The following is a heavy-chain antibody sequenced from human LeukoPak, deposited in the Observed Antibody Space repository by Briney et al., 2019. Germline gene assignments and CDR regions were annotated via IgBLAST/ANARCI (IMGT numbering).Heavy chain of an antibody. D-gene: IGHD6-13*01. CDR3: ARAYSSSPFDC. CDR1: GYTFTGYY. J-gene: IGHJ4*02. V-gene: IGHV1-2*02. Sequence: PPASVKVSCKASGYTFTGYYMHWVRQAPGQGLECMGWINLNSGDTNYAQKFQGRVTMTRDTSISTAYMELSRLRSDDTAVYFCARAYSSSPFDCWGQGTLVTVSS. CDR2: INLNSGDT.